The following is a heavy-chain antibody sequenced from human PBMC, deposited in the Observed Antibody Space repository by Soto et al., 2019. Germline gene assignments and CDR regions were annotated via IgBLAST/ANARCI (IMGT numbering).Heavy chain of an antibody. CDR3: AKRLWFGEFLQPPDYYMDV. Sequence: EVQLVESGGGLVKPGGSLRLSCAASGFTFGRYIMNWVRQAPGRGLEWVSSINSGSNDIHYADSVKGRFTISRANAKNSLYLQMISPRAEDTAVYYCAKRLWFGEFLQPPDYYMDVWGKGTTVTVSS. CDR1: GFTFGRYI. CDR2: INSGSNDI. J-gene: IGHJ6*03. V-gene: IGHV3-21*02. D-gene: IGHD3-10*01.